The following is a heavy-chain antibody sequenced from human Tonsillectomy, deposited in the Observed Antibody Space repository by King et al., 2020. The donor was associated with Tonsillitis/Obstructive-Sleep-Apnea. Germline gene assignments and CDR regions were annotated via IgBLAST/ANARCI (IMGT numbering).Heavy chain of an antibody. D-gene: IGHD2/OR15-2a*01. CDR2: IDSDGSST. CDR1: GFTFSRYW. CDR3: ARRGAFDYYYGMDV. V-gene: IGHV3-74*01. Sequence: VQLVESGGGLVQPGGSLRLSCAASGFTFSRYWMHWVRQAPGKGLVWVSRIDSDGSSTTYADSVKGRFTISRHNAKNTLYLQMNSRRAEDTAVYYCARRGAFDYYYGMDVWGQGTTVTVSS. J-gene: IGHJ6*02.